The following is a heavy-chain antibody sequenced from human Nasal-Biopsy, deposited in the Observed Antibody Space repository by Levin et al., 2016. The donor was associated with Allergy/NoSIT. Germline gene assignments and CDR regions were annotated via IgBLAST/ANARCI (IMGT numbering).Heavy chain of an antibody. J-gene: IGHJ3*01. V-gene: IGHV3-9*01. Sequence: GGSLRLSCSISGFTFDAFGMHWVRQPPGRGLEWVSGINWNGGLSGYMDSVKGRFTISRDNARKTLYLQMSHLTRDDTALYFCAKGRTYSGSVRDAFDLWGQGTKVTVSS. D-gene: IGHD1-26*01. CDR3: AKGRTYSGSVRDAFDL. CDR1: GFTFDAFG. CDR2: INWNGGLS.